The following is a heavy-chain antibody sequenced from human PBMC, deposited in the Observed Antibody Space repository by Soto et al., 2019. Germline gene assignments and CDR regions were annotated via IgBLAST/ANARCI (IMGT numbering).Heavy chain of an antibody. Sequence: QVQLVESGGGLVKPGGSLRLSCAASGFTFSNYYMSWIRQAPGKGLEWVSYISSRASTIFYADSVKGRFTISRDNVKNTLYLQMNILRAEDTAVYDCTSGTNGAFSVSWGQGILVAVSS. CDR1: GFTFSNYY. J-gene: IGHJ5*02. V-gene: IGHV3-11*01. D-gene: IGHD2-8*01. CDR3: TSGTNGAFSVS. CDR2: ISSRASTI.